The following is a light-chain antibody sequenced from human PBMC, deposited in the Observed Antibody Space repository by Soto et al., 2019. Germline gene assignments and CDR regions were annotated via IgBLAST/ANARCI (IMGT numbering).Light chain of an antibody. J-gene: IGLJ1*01. V-gene: IGLV2-14*03. Sequence: QSALTQPASVSGSPGQSNTISCTGTSSDVGGYNYVSWYQHHPGKAPKLIIYDVSNRPSGVSIRFSGSKSDNTASLTISGLRPEDEADYHCSSYTTSNTRQIVFGTGTKVTVL. CDR3: SSYTTSNTRQIV. CDR2: DVS. CDR1: SSDVGGYNY.